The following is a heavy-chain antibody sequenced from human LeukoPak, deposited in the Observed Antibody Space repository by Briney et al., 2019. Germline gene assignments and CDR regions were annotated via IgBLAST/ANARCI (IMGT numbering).Heavy chain of an antibody. J-gene: IGHJ4*02. D-gene: IGHD4-17*01. CDR3: ARVYKYGDYPDY. Sequence: SETLSLTCTVSGGSISSSSYYWGWIRQPPGKGLEWIGSIYYSGSTYCNPSLKSRVTISVDTSKNQFSLKLSSVTAADTAVYYCARVYKYGDYPDYWGQGTLVTVSS. CDR1: GGSISSSSYY. V-gene: IGHV4-39*07. CDR2: IYYSGST.